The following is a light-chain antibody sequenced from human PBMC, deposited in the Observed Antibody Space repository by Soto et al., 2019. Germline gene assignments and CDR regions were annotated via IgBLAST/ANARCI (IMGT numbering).Light chain of an antibody. CDR3: LLSYSGARV. Sequence: QTVVTQEPSLTVSPGGTVTLTCGSSTGDVTSTHYPYWFQQKPGQAPTTLIYDTNNRHSWTPARFSGSLLGDRAALSLSGAQPEDEADYYCLLSYSGARVFGGGTKLTVL. J-gene: IGLJ3*02. CDR1: TGDVTSTHY. CDR2: DTN. V-gene: IGLV7-46*01.